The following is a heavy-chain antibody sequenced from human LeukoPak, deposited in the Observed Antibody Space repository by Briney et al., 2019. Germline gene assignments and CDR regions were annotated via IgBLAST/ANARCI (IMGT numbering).Heavy chain of an antibody. J-gene: IGHJ5*02. CDR2: INHSGSS. D-gene: IGHD3-22*01. CDR1: GGSFSGYY. CDR3: ARDRYYYDSSGYYAANNWFDP. V-gene: IGHV4-34*01. Sequence: SETLSLTCAVYGGSFSGYYWSWIRQPPGKGLEWIGEINHSGSSNYNPSLKSRVTISVDTSKNQFSLNLSSVTAADTAVYYCARDRYYYDSSGYYAANNWFDPWGQGTLVTVSS.